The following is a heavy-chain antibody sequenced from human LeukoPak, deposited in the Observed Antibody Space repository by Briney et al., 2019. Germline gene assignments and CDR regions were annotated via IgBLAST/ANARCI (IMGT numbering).Heavy chain of an antibody. CDR3: AKDPRRGRTPVGPDY. CDR2: IRYDGRDK. CDR1: GFTFSSYG. Sequence: GGSLRLSCAASGFTFSSYGVHWVRQAPGKGPEWVTFIRYDGRDKYYADSVKGRFTISRDNSKNTAFLQMNSLRAEDTAVYYCAKDPRRGRTPVGPDYWGQGTLVTVSS. J-gene: IGHJ4*02. D-gene: IGHD1-26*01. V-gene: IGHV3-30*02.